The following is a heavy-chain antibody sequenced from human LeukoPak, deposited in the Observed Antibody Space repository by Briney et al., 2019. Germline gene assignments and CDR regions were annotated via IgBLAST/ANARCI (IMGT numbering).Heavy chain of an antibody. V-gene: IGHV1-2*02. CDR1: RYTFTGYY. J-gene: IGHJ3*02. Sequence: ASVKVSCKASRYTFTGYYIHWVRQAPGQGLEWLGWINPNSGGTNYPQKFQGRVTMTRDTSISTAYMELSRLRSDDTAVYYCARDWLSGSFDAFDIWGQGTMVTVSS. CDR3: ARDWLSGSFDAFDI. CDR2: INPNSGGT. D-gene: IGHD6-19*01.